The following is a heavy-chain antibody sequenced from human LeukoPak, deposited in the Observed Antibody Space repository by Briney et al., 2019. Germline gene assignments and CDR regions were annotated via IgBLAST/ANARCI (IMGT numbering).Heavy chain of an antibody. CDR1: GGTFSSYT. Sequence: SVKVSCKASGGTFSSYTISWVRQAPGQGLEWMGGIIPLFGTTNYAQKFQGRVTITADESTSIAYMEVGSLRSEDTAVYYCARYRSGSVADCWGQGTLVTVSS. D-gene: IGHD1-1*01. CDR3: ARYRSGSVADC. V-gene: IGHV1-69*13. CDR2: IIPLFGTT. J-gene: IGHJ4*02.